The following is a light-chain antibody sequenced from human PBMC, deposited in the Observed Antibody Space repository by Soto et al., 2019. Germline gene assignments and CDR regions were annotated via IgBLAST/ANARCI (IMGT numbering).Light chain of an antibody. CDR1: QSVSGN. Sequence: EIVMAQSPATLAVSPGERATLSCRASQSVSGNLAWYQQKPGQAPRLLIYGASTRATGIPARFSGSGSGTEFTLTISSLQSEDFAVYYCQQYNNWPPAFGQGTKVEIK. J-gene: IGKJ1*01. V-gene: IGKV3-15*01. CDR3: QQYNNWPPA. CDR2: GAS.